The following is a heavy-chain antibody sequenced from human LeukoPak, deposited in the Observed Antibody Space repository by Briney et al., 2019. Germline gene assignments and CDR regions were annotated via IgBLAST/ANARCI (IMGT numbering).Heavy chain of an antibody. D-gene: IGHD3-3*01. CDR2: MNPNSGNT. Sequence: ASVKVSCKASGYTFTSYDTNWVRQATGQGLEWMGWMNPNSGNTGYAQKFQGRVTMTRNTSISTAYMELSSLRSEDTAVYYCARGGGLLRFEPFDYWGQGTLVTVSS. CDR3: ARGGGLLRFEPFDY. J-gene: IGHJ4*02. V-gene: IGHV1-8*01. CDR1: GYTFTSYD.